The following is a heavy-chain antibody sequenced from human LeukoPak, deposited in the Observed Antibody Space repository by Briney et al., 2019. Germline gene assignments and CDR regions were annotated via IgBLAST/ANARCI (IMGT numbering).Heavy chain of an antibody. CDR1: SGSISTSNYY. CDR2: IYYSGST. D-gene: IGHD5-18*01. V-gene: IGHV4-39*07. CDR3: AREVAMVDAFDI. Sequence: SETLSLTCTVSSGSISTSNYYWGWVRQPPGKGLEWIGSIYYSGSTYYNPSLKSRVTISVDTSKNQFSLKLSSVTAADTAVYYCAREVAMVDAFDIWGQGTMVTVSS. J-gene: IGHJ3*02.